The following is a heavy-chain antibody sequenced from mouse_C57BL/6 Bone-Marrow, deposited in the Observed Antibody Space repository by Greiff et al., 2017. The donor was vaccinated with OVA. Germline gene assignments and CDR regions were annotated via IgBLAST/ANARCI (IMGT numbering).Heavy chain of an antibody. D-gene: IGHD1-1*01. Sequence: VQLQQSGAELARPGASVKLSCKASGYTFTSYGISWVKQRTGQGLEWIGEIYPRSGNTYYNKKFKGKATLTADKSSSTAYMELRSLTSEDSAVYFCVTTVVHPYYFDYWGQGTTLTVSS. V-gene: IGHV1-81*01. CDR2: IYPRSGNT. CDR3: VTTVVHPYYFDY. J-gene: IGHJ2*01. CDR1: GYTFTSYG.